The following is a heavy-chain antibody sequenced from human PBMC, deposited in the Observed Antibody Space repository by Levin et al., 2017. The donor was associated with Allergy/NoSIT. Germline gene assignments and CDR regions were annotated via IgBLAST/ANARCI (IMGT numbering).Heavy chain of an antibody. Sequence: SETLSLTCTVSGGSISGYYWSWIRQPAGKGLEWIGRIYTSSITNYNPSLKSRVTMSLDTSKNRFSLKWSSVTAADTAVFYCAREFNGYNGYDRNFFYGLDVWGQGTTVTVSS. J-gene: IGHJ6*02. CDR1: GGSISGYY. D-gene: IGHD5-12*01. CDR2: IYTSSIT. V-gene: IGHV4-4*07. CDR3: AREFNGYNGYDRNFFYGLDV.